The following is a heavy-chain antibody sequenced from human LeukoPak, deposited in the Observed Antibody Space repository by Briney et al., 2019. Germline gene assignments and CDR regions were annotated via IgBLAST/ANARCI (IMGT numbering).Heavy chain of an antibody. V-gene: IGHV3-30*03. CDR2: ISYDGSNK. D-gene: IGHD3-22*01. CDR1: GFTFSSYG. J-gene: IGHJ4*02. CDR3: ARGFKYDSSGYYPIYFDY. Sequence: GGSLRLSCAASGFTFSSYGMHWVRQAPGKGLEWVAVISYDGSNKYYADSVKGRFTISRDNSKNTLYLQMNSLRAEDTAVYYCARGFKYDSSGYYPIYFDYWGQGTLVTVSS.